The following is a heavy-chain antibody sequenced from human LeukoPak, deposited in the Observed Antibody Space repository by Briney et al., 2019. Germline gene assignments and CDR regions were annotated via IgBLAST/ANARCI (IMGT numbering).Heavy chain of an antibody. J-gene: IGHJ4*02. Sequence: GGSLRLSCAASGFTFSSYAMHWVRQAPGKGLGWVAVISYDGSNKYYADSVKGRFTISRDNSKNTLYLQMNSLRAEDTAVYYCAREWFGFDYWGQGTLVTVSS. CDR3: AREWFGFDY. CDR2: ISYDGSNK. V-gene: IGHV3-30-3*01. D-gene: IGHD3-10*01. CDR1: GFTFSSYA.